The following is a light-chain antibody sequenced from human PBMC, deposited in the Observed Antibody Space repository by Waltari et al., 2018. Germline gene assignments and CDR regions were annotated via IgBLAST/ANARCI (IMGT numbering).Light chain of an antibody. CDR2: GAS. V-gene: IGKV3-15*01. CDR3: QQYNNWPPDT. J-gene: IGKJ2*01. Sequence: DIVMTQSPATLSVSPGERATLSCRASKRVSSNLAWYQQKPGQAPRLLIYGASTRATGIPARFSGSGSGTEFTLTISSLQSEDFAVYYCQQYNNWPPDTFGQGTKLEIK. CDR1: KRVSSN.